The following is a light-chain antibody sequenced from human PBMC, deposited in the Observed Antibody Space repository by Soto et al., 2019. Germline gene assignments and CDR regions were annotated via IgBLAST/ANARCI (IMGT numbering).Light chain of an antibody. J-gene: IGLJ2*01. V-gene: IGLV2-11*01. CDR1: SSDVGAYDH. CDR2: DVI. CDR3: CSYADNCYSI. Sequence: QSALTQPRSVSGSPGQSVTIPCTGTSSDVGAYDHVSWYRQHPGKAPKLILYDVIKRPSWVPDRFSGSKSGNTSSLTISGLQAEDEADYYCCSYADNCYSICGGGTKLTVL.